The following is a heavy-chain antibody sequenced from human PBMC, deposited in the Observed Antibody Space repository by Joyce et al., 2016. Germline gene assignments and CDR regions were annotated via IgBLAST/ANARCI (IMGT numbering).Heavy chain of an antibody. V-gene: IGHV1-3*01. J-gene: IGHJ4*02. D-gene: IGHD3-10*01. Sequence: QVQLVQSGAEVKKPGASVKVSCKASGYTFTGHTIHWVRQAPGPSLEWMGWINAGNGNTRDSQKFQGRVTLSRDTSANTAYMEVSSLRSEDAAVYYCARGSSALTYFDFWGQGTLVTVSS. CDR3: ARGSSALTYFDF. CDR1: GYTFTGHT. CDR2: INAGNGNT.